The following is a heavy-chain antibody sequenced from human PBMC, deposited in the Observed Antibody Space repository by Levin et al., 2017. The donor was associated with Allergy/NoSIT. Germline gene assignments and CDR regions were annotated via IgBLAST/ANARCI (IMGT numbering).Heavy chain of an antibody. CDR1: GYTFTSYG. J-gene: IGHJ5*02. D-gene: IGHD3-9*01. Sequence: GESLKISCKASGYTFTSYGISWVRQAPGQGLEWMGWISAYNGNTNYAQKLQGRVTMTTDTSTSTAYMELRSLRSDDTAVYYCASLWGSYYDILTGDEVGWFDPWGQGTLVTVSS. CDR3: ASLWGSYYDILTGDEVGWFDP. CDR2: ISAYNGNT. V-gene: IGHV1-18*01.